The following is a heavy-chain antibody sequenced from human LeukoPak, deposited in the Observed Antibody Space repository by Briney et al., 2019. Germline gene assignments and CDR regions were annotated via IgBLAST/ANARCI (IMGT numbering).Heavy chain of an antibody. D-gene: IGHD3-10*01. CDR2: IYHSGST. CDR1: GYSMSSGYY. Sequence: SETLSLTCAVSGYSMSSGYYWGWIRQPPEKGLEWIGSIYHSGSTYYNPSLKSRVTISVDTSKNQFSLRLSSVTAADTAVYHCARGTGGYYANFDYWGQGTLVTVSS. CDR3: ARGTGGYYANFDY. J-gene: IGHJ4*02. V-gene: IGHV4-38-2*01.